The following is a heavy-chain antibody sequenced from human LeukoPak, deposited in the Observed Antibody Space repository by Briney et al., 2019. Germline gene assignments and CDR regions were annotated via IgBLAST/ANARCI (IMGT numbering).Heavy chain of an antibody. CDR3: ARGRPRNSGWYAAGNQAAIDY. V-gene: IGHV1-18*01. D-gene: IGHD6-19*01. J-gene: IGHJ4*02. CDR2: ISAYNGNT. CDR1: GYTFTSYG. Sequence: ASVKVSCKASGYTFTSYGISWVRQAPGQGLEWMGWISAYNGNTNYAQKLQGRVTMTTDTSTSTAYMELSSLRSEDTAVYYCARGRPRNSGWYAAGNQAAIDYWGQGTLVTVSS.